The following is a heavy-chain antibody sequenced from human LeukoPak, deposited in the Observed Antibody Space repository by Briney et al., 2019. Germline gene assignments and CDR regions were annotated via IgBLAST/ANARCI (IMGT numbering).Heavy chain of an antibody. CDR1: GYTFTSYD. CDR2: MNPNSGNT. CDR3: ARGPFGDKYSSGWYNWFDP. D-gene: IGHD6-19*01. V-gene: IGHV1-8*01. Sequence: ASVKVSCKASGYTFTSYDINWVRQATGQGLEWMGWMNPNSGNTGYAQKFQGRVTMTRNTSISTAYMELSSLRSEDTAVYYCARGPFGDKYSSGWYNWFDPWGQGTLVTVSS. J-gene: IGHJ5*02.